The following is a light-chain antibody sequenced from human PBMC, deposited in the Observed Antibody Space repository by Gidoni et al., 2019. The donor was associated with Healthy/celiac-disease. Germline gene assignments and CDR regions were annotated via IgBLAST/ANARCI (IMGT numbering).Light chain of an antibody. CDR1: QSPGSSDGNSY. CDR2: KVS. J-gene: IGKJ2*01. CDR3: MQGTHWPPYT. V-gene: IGKV2-30*01. Sequence: DGGLTHSPLSLHVTLGQPASISRRSSQSPGSSDGNSYLNWFQQSPGQSPRRLIYKVSNRDPGVPDRFSGSGSGTDFTLKISRVEAEDVGVYYCMQGTHWPPYTFXQXTKLXIK.